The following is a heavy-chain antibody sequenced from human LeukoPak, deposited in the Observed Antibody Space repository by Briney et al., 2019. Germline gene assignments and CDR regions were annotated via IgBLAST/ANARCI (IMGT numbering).Heavy chain of an antibody. V-gene: IGHV3-11*06. D-gene: IGHD3-9*01. CDR2: ISSSSSYK. CDR1: GFTFSDYY. J-gene: IGHJ3*02. Sequence: PGGSLRLSCAASGFTFSDYYMSWIRQAPGKGLEWVSYISSSSSYKNYADSVKGRFTISRDNAKNSLYLQMNSLRAEDTAVYYCARVVSDLRYFDWFLDAFDIWGQGTMVTVSS. CDR3: ARVVSDLRYFDWFLDAFDI.